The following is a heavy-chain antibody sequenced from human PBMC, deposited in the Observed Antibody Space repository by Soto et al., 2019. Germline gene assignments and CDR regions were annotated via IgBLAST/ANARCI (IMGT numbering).Heavy chain of an antibody. Sequence: PSETLSLTCAVSSGTISSSNWWTWVRQPPGKGLEWIGEINQSGSPNYNPSLRSRVTISVDTSQKKFSLKLTSLTVADTAVYYCARHSPGLFDPWGQGTLVTVSS. CDR3: ARHSPGLFDP. V-gene: IGHV4-4*02. J-gene: IGHJ5*02. CDR2: INQSGSP. CDR1: SGTISSSNW. D-gene: IGHD2-21*01.